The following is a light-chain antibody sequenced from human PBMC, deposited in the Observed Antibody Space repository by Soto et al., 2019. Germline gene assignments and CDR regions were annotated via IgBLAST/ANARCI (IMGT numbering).Light chain of an antibody. V-gene: IGKV3-20*01. J-gene: IGKJ1*01. CDR1: QSVSSSY. CDR2: GAS. CDR3: QQYGRK. Sequence: EIVLTQSPGTLSFPPGERATLSCRASQSVSSSYLAWYQQKPGQAPRLLIYGASSRATGIPDRFSGSGSGTDFTLTISRLEPEDVAVYYCQQYGRKVGQGITGAIK.